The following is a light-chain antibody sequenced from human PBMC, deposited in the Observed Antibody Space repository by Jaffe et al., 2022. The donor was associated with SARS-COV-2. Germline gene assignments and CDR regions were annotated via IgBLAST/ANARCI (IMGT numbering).Light chain of an antibody. Sequence: DIQLTQSPSFLSASVGDRVTITCRASQGVRSFLAWYQQKPGKAPKLLIFAASTLQTGVPSRFSGSGSGTEFTLTISSLQPEDFATYYCQQLDSYPVLTFGGGTKVEIK. CDR1: QGVRSF. V-gene: IGKV1-9*01. J-gene: IGKJ4*01. CDR2: AAS. CDR3: QQLDSYPVLT.